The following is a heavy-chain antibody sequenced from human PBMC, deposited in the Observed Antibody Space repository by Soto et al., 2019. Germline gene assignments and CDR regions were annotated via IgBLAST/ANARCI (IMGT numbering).Heavy chain of an antibody. CDR1: GGTFSSYA. CDR3: ARGRVEMATIRGGGWYFDL. D-gene: IGHD5-12*01. Sequence: QVQLVQSGAEVKKPGSSVKVSCKASGGTFSSYAISWVRQAPGQGLEWMGGIIPIFGTANYAQKFQGRVTITGDESTSTAYRELSSLRSEDTAVYYCARGRVEMATIRGGGWYFDLWGRGTLVTVSS. V-gene: IGHV1-69*01. CDR2: IIPIFGTA. J-gene: IGHJ2*01.